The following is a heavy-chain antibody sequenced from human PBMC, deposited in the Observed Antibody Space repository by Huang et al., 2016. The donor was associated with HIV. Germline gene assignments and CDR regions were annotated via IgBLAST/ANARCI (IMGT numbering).Heavy chain of an antibody. CDR2: ISYDGSNK. J-gene: IGHJ6*03. CDR3: ARRAVAGIYYYYYMDV. CDR1: GFTFSNYA. D-gene: IGHD6-19*01. Sequence: QVQLVESGGGVVQPGRSLRLSCAASGFTFSNYAMHGVRQAQGKGLEWVAVISYDGSNKYDTDSVKGRFTISRDNSKNALYLQMNSLRAEDTAVYYCARRAVAGIYYYYYMDVWGKGTTVTVSS. V-gene: IGHV3-30-3*01.